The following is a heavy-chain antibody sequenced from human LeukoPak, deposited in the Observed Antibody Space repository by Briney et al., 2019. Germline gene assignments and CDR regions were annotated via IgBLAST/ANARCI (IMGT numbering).Heavy chain of an antibody. CDR1: GGSISSGSYY. Sequence: SQTLSLTCTVSGGSISSGSYYWSWIRQPAGKGLEWIGRIYTSGSTNYNPSLKSRVTISVDTSKNQFSLKLSSVAAADTAVYYCARDLGYSGSYRDAFDIWGQGTMVTVSS. J-gene: IGHJ3*02. D-gene: IGHD1-26*01. CDR3: ARDLGYSGSYRDAFDI. CDR2: IYTSGST. V-gene: IGHV4-61*02.